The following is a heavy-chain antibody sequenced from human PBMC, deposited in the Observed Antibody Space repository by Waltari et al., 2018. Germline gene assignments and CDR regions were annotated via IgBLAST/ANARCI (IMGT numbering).Heavy chain of an antibody. J-gene: IGHJ4*02. CDR3: ARTYYGSGSFLFDY. CDR1: GFSLSTSGMR. V-gene: IGHV2-70*04. CDR2: IDWDDDK. Sequence: QVTLKESGPALVKPTQTLTLTCTFSGFSLSTSGMRVSWIRQPPGKALEWLARIDWDDDKFYSTSLKTRLTISKDTSKNQVVLTMTNMDPVDTATYYCARTYYGSGSFLFDYWGQGTLVTVSS. D-gene: IGHD3-10*01.